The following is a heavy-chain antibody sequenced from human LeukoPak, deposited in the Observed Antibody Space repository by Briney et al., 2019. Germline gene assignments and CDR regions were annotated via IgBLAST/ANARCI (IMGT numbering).Heavy chain of an antibody. CDR2: VNLQGST. D-gene: IGHD3-22*01. J-gene: IGHJ5*02. V-gene: IGHV4-4*02. CDR3: ARDRAQYDSSGYPLDP. Sequence: SGTLSLTCGVSGGSITITNYWTWVRQPPGKGLEWIGEVNLQGSTNYNPSLMGRVAISVDTSENHISLQLTSVTAADTAVYYCARDRAQYDSSGYPLDPWGQGTLVTVSS. CDR1: GGSITITNY.